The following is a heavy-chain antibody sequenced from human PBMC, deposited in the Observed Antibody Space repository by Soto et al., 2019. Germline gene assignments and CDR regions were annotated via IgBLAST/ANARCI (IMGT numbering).Heavy chain of an antibody. V-gene: IGHV3-23*01. Sequence: EVQLLESGGGLVQPGGSLRLSCAASGFTFSSYAMSWVRQAPGKGLEWVSAISGSGGSTYYADSVKGRFTISRDSSKNTLYLLMNSLRAEDTAVYYCAKARYIVVVPAAIAFDYWGQGTLVTVSS. CDR3: AKARYIVVVPAAIAFDY. J-gene: IGHJ4*02. CDR1: GFTFSSYA. CDR2: ISGSGGST. D-gene: IGHD2-2*02.